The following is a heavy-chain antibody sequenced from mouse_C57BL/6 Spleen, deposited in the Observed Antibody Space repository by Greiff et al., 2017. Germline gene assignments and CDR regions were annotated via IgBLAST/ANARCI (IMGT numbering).Heavy chain of an antibody. CDR2: IDPEDGAT. CDR1: GFNIKDYY. Sequence: VQLQQSGAELVKPGASVKLSCTASGFNIKDYYMHWVKQRTEQGLEWIGRIDPEDGATKYAPKFQGKATMTADTSSNTAYLQLSSLQSEDTAVYYCASPVRQLCAWFAYWGQGTLVTVSA. V-gene: IGHV14-2*01. D-gene: IGHD3-2*01. CDR3: ASPVRQLCAWFAY. J-gene: IGHJ3*01.